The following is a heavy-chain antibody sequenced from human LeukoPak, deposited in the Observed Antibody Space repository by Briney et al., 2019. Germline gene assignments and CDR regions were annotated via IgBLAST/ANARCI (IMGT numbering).Heavy chain of an antibody. V-gene: IGHV3-11*04. CDR2: ISSSGSTL. D-gene: IGHD1-26*01. Sequence: GGSLRLSCEASGFTFNDYYMSWVRQAPGKGLEWVSYISSSGSTLYYADSVKGRFTISRDNAKNSLYLQMNSLRAEDTAVYYCARGWELLALDYWGQGTLVTVSS. CDR1: GFTFNDYY. CDR3: ARGWELLALDY. J-gene: IGHJ4*02.